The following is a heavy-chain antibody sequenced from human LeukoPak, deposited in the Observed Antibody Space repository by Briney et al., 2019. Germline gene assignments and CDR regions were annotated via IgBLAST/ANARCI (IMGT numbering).Heavy chain of an antibody. V-gene: IGHV3-66*01. CDR2: IYSGGST. J-gene: IGHJ3*02. CDR3: ARAPLRHYYDSSGPTDDAFDI. D-gene: IGHD3-22*01. CDR1: GFTVSSNY. Sequence: GGSLRLSCAASGFTVSSNYRSWVRQAPGKGLEWVSVIYSGGSTYYADSVKGRFTISRDNSKNTLYLQMNSLRAEDTAVYYCARAPLRHYYDSSGPTDDAFDIWGQGTMVTVSS.